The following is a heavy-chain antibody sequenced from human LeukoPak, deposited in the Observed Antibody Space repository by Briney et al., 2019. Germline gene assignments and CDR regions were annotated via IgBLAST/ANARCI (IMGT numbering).Heavy chain of an antibody. CDR2: IYYSGSN. V-gene: IGHV4-59*08. Sequence: KPSETLSLTCTVSGGSHSIYYWRWIPEPPGKGRGWVGYIYYSGSNIYNPSLKSRVTISVDTSKNRFSLKLSSVTAADAAVYYCARHDMDIAGAGLDYFDYWGQGTLVTVSS. CDR1: GGSHSIYY. J-gene: IGHJ4*02. D-gene: IGHD1-26*01. CDR3: ARHDMDIAGAGLDYFDY.